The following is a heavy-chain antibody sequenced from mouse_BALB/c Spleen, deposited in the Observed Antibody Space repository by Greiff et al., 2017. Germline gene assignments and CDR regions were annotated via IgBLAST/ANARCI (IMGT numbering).Heavy chain of an antibody. CDR1: GYTFSSYW. CDR2: ILPGSGST. J-gene: IGHJ4*01. D-gene: IGHD1-2*01. CDR3: ARIITTATGAMDY. V-gene: IGHV1-9*01. Sequence: QLQQSGAELMKPGASVKISCKATGYTFSSYWIEWVKQRPGHGLEWIGEILPGSGSTNYNEKFKGKATFTADTSSNTAYMQLSSLTSEDSAVYYCARIITTATGAMDYWGQGTSVTVSS.